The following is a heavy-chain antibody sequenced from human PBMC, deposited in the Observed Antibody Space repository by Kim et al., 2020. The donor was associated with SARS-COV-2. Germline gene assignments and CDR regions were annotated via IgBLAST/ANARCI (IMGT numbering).Heavy chain of an antibody. Sequence: GGSLRLSCAASGFTFSSYSMNWVRQAPGKGLEWVSYISSSSSTIYYADSVKGRFTISRDNAKNSLYLQMNSLRAEDTAVYYCASTVTTDRGPFSGGLDWFDPWGQGTLVTVSS. D-gene: IGHD4-17*01. CDR2: ISSSSSTI. V-gene: IGHV3-48*04. CDR1: GFTFSSYS. J-gene: IGHJ5*02. CDR3: ASTVTTDRGPFSGGLDWFDP.